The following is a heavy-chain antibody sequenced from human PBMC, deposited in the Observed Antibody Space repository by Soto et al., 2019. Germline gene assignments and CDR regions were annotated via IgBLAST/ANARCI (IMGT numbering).Heavy chain of an antibody. D-gene: IGHD6-19*01. Sequence: PSETLSLTCAVVGDSLRGQSWNWIRQSPGKGLEWIGELDQSGGTNYSPSLKSRAIISDDTSKNQFSLTLTSVTAADTAVYYCAREDSYGWSGESLDVCGQRTTVTVSS. CDR2: LDQSGGT. V-gene: IGHV4-34*01. CDR1: GDSLRGQS. J-gene: IGHJ6*02. CDR3: AREDSYGWSGESLDV.